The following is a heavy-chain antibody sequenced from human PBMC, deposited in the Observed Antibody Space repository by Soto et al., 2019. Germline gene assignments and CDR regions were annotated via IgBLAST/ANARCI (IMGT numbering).Heavy chain of an antibody. V-gene: IGHV4-59*01. CDR2: IYYSGST. CDR1: GGSISSYY. J-gene: IGHJ6*02. CDR3: ARKRGYSYYYGMDV. Sequence: QVQLQESGPGLVKPSETLSLTCTVSGGSISSYYWSWIRQPPGKGLEWIGYIYYSGSTNYNPSLKSRVTISVDTSKDQFSLKLSSVTAADTAVYYCARKRGYSYYYGMDVWGQGTTVTVS. D-gene: IGHD5-18*01.